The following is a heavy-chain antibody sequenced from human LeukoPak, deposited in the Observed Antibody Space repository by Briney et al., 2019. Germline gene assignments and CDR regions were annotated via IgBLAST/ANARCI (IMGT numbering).Heavy chain of an antibody. D-gene: IGHD3-10*01. CDR2: IYYSGST. J-gene: IGHJ6*04. V-gene: IGHV4-39*01. CDR3: AKTQTRVV. CDR1: GGSISSSSYY. Sequence: PSETLSLTCTVSGGSISSSSYYWSWIRQPPGKGLEWIGSIYYSGSTFYNPSLKSRVTISVDTSKNQFSLKLSSVTATDTAVYYCAKTQTRVVWGKGTTVTVSS.